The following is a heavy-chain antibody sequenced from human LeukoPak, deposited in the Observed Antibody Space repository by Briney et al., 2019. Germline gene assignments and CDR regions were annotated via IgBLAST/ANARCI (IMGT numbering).Heavy chain of an antibody. V-gene: IGHV3-66*01. D-gene: IGHD3-10*01. Sequence: GGSLRLSCAASGFTVSSNYMSWVRQGPGKGLECVSVISNDGDTYYADSVKGRFTISRDNSKNTLYLQMNSLRAEDTAVYYCARGGSGSYSPLDYWGQGTLVTVSS. CDR3: ARGGSGSYSPLDY. CDR1: GFTVSSNY. CDR2: ISNDGDT. J-gene: IGHJ4*02.